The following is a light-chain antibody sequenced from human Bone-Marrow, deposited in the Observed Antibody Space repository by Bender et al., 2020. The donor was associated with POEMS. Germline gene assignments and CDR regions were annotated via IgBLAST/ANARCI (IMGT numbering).Light chain of an antibody. V-gene: IGLV2-14*01. CDR1: SSDVGAYNY. CDR2: DVS. J-gene: IGLJ1*01. CDR3: ISYTDSSTYV. Sequence: QSALTQPASVSGSPGQSITISCTGTSSDVGAYNYVSWYQQHPGKAPKVMIYDVSNRPSGVSNRFSGSKSGNTASLTISGLQAEDEADYFCISYTDSSTYVFGTGTKVTVL.